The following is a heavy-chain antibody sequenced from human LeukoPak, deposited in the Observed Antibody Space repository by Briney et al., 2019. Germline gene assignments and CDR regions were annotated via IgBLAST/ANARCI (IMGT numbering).Heavy chain of an antibody. Sequence: SETLSLTCTVSGGSISSSSYYWGWIRQPPGKGLEWIGSIYYSGSTYYNPSLKSRVTISVDTSNNQFSLKLSSVTAADTAVYYCARSAKYYDFWSGYYSFDYWGQGTLVTVSS. J-gene: IGHJ4*02. CDR3: ARSAKYYDFWSGYYSFDY. D-gene: IGHD3-3*01. V-gene: IGHV4-39*07. CDR1: GGSISSSSYY. CDR2: IYYSGST.